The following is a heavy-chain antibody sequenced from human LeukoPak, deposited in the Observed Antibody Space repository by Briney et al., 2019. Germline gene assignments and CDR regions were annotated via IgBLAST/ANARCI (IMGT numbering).Heavy chain of an antibody. D-gene: IGHD3-3*01. V-gene: IGHV3-48*01. J-gene: IGHJ4*02. CDR1: GFTFSSYS. CDR2: ISSSSSTI. CDR3: ARTYYDFWSGYYSHEGNPFDY. Sequence: PGGSLRLSCAASGFTFSSYSMNWVRQAPGKGLEWVSEISSSSSTIYYADSVKGRFTTSRDNAKNSLYLEMNSLRAEDTAVYYCARTYYDFWSGYYSHEGNPFDYWGQGTLVTVSS.